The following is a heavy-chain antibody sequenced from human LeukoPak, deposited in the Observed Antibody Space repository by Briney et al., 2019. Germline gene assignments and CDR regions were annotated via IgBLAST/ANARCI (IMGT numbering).Heavy chain of an antibody. CDR1: GFTFSSYA. Sequence: TGGSLRLSCAASGFTFSSYAMSWVRQAPGKELEWVSAISGSGGSTYYADSVKGRFTISRDNSKNTLYLQMNSLRAEDTAVYYCAKGRSGYYLVFDYWGQGTLVTVSS. J-gene: IGHJ4*02. V-gene: IGHV3-23*01. D-gene: IGHD3-22*01. CDR3: AKGRSGYYLVFDY. CDR2: ISGSGGST.